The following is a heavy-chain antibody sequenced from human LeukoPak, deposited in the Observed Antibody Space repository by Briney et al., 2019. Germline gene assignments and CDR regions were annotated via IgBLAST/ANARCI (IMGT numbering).Heavy chain of an antibody. V-gene: IGHV3-7*01. J-gene: IGHJ4*02. CDR3: ARDGFVGAADY. D-gene: IGHD6-13*01. CDR1: EFILSGYW. Sequence: TGGSLRLSCAASEFILSGYWMNWVRQAPGKGLEWVANIKQDGSEKQYVDSVRGRFTISRDNAKNSLYLQMNSLRVEDTAVYYCARDGFVGAADYWGQGTLVTVSS. CDR2: IKQDGSEK.